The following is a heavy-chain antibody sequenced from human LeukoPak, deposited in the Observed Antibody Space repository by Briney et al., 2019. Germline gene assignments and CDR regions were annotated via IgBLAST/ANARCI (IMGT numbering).Heavy chain of an antibody. CDR1: GGSISSYY. J-gene: IGHJ3*02. CDR3: ARVRRGFWSDRPDAFDI. CDR2: IYYSGST. V-gene: IGHV4-59*08. Sequence: SETLSLTCTVSGGSISSYYWSWIRQPPGKGLEWIGYIYYSGSTNYNPSLKSRVTISVDTSKNQFSLKLSSVTAADTAVYYCARVRRGFWSDRPDAFDIWGQGTMVTVSS. D-gene: IGHD3-3*01.